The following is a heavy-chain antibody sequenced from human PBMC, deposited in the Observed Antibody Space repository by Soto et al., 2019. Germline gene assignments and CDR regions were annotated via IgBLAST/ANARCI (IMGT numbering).Heavy chain of an antibody. CDR3: ARASKSFYDFWSGTGGSHYYYYMDV. J-gene: IGHJ6*03. Sequence: PSETMSLTCTVSGGSISSRSYYWSWNRQPPGKGLEWIGYIYYSGSTNYNPSLKSRVTISVDTSKNQFSLKLSSVTAADTAVYYCARASKSFYDFWSGTGGSHYYYYMDVWGKGTTVTVSS. CDR2: IYYSGST. V-gene: IGHV4-61*01. CDR1: GGSISSRSYY. D-gene: IGHD3-3*01.